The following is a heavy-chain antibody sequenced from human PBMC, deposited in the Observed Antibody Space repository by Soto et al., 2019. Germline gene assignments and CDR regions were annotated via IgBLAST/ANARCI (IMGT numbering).Heavy chain of an antibody. CDR2: ITGGGGTT. V-gene: IGHV3-23*01. D-gene: IGHD4-17*01. J-gene: IGHJ5*02. CDR1: GFTFSSYA. Sequence: PGGSLRLSCAASGFTFSSYAMSWVRQAPGKGLEWVSTITGGGGTTYYADSVKGRFTISRDNYKNTLYLQMNSLRAEDTAVYYCAKATVTDNWFDPWGQGTLVTVSS. CDR3: AKATVTDNWFDP.